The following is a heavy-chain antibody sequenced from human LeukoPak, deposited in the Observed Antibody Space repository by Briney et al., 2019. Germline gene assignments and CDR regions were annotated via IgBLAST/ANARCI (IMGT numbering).Heavy chain of an antibody. D-gene: IGHD3-3*01. V-gene: IGHV4-4*07. CDR3: ARAGYDFWSGYSNWFDP. Sequence: SETLSLTCTVSGGSISSYYWSWIRKPAGKGLEWIGRIYTSESTNYNPSLKSRVTMSVDTSTNQFSLKLSSVTAADTAVYYCARAGYDFWSGYSNWFDPWGQGTLVTVSS. CDR1: GGSISSYY. CDR2: IYTSEST. J-gene: IGHJ5*02.